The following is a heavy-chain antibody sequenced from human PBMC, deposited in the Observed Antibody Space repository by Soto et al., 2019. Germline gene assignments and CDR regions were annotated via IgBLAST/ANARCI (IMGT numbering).Heavy chain of an antibody. CDR2: INPNSGGT. D-gene: IGHD2-21*01. V-gene: IGHV1-2*02. Sequence: ASVKVSCKASGYTFTGYYMHWVRQAPGQGLEWMGWINPNSGGTNYAQKFQGRVTMTRDTSISTAYMELSRLRSDDTAVYYCAGESINPPPGDSRPYGMDVWGQGTTVTVSS. CDR3: AGESINPPPGDSRPYGMDV. CDR1: GYTFTGYY. J-gene: IGHJ6*02.